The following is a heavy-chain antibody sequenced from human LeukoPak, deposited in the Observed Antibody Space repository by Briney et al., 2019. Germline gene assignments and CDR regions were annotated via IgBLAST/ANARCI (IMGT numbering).Heavy chain of an antibody. V-gene: IGHV3-74*01. Sequence: PGGSLRLSCAASGFTFSSYWMHWVRQAPGKGLVWVSRINSDGSSTSYADSVKGRFIISRDNAKNTLYLQMNSLRAEDTAVYYCAREATTDSPHPWFDPWGQGTLVTVSS. CDR2: INSDGSST. CDR3: AREATTDSPHPWFDP. D-gene: IGHD1-1*01. J-gene: IGHJ5*02. CDR1: GFTFSSYW.